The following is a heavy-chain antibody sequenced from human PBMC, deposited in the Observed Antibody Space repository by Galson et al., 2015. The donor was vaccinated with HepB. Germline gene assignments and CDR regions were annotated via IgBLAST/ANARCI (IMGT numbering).Heavy chain of an antibody. J-gene: IGHJ4*02. CDR1: GGSLNSYN. CDR2: IIPLLDIT. Sequence: SVKVSCKASGGSLNSYNLSWVRQAPGQGLEWMGRIIPLLDITHYAQDFLGRITITADKSSNIAYMELGSLRSNDTAVYYCATSRPQMAGRTVIMWDDDWGQGTLVTVSS. CDR3: ATSRPQMAGRTVIMWDDD. V-gene: IGHV1-69*02. D-gene: IGHD2-21*01.